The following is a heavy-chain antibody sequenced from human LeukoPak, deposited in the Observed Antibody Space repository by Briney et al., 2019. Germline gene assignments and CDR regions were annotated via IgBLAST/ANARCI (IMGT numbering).Heavy chain of an antibody. V-gene: IGHV4-31*03. Sequence: SQTLSLTCTVSGASVSSGGYYWSWIRQHPGKGLEWIGNIYSSGSTYYNPSLRSRLTISVDTSKNQFSLKLTSVTAADAAVYFCATEYYYGSGESSSIDFWGQGTLVTVSS. D-gene: IGHD3-10*01. CDR2: IYSSGST. J-gene: IGHJ4*02. CDR1: GASVSSGGYY. CDR3: ATEYYYGSGESSSIDF.